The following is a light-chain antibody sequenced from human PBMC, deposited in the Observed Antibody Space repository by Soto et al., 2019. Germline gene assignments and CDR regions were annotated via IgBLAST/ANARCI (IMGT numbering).Light chain of an antibody. Sequence: DIVMTQSPATLPVSPGERATLSCRASQSVSSNLAWYQQKPGQAPRFLIYGASTRATGIPARFSGSGSGTEFTLTISSLQSEDFAVYYCQQYDNWPLTFGGGTKVYIK. CDR1: QSVSSN. J-gene: IGKJ4*01. V-gene: IGKV3-15*01. CDR2: GAS. CDR3: QQYDNWPLT.